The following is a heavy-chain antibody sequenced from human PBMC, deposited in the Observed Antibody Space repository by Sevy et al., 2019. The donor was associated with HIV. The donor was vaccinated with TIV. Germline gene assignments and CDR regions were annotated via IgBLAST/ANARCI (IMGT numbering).Heavy chain of an antibody. CDR2: ISWDGGST. CDR3: AKALRTGTRSHRVLDSRYYYYYYGMDV. D-gene: IGHD2-2*01. V-gene: IGHV3-43*01. Sequence: GGSLRLSCAASGFTFDDYTMHWVRQAPGKGLEWVSLISWDGGSTYYADSVKGRFTISRDNNKNSLYLQMNSLRTEDTALYYCAKALRTGTRSHRVLDSRYYYYYYGMDVWGQGTTVTVSS. J-gene: IGHJ6*02. CDR1: GFTFDDYT.